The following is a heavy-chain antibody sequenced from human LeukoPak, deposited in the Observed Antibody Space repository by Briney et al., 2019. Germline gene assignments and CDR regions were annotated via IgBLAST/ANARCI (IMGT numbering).Heavy chain of an antibody. CDR2: ISSSSSYI. J-gene: IGHJ4*02. Sequence: GGSLRLSCAASGFTFSSYSMNWVRQAPGKGLEWVSSISSSSSYIYYADSVKGRFTISRDNAKNSLYLQMNSLRAEDTAVYYCARDLERISYYDSRRISGFDYWGQGTLVTVSS. V-gene: IGHV3-21*01. D-gene: IGHD3-22*01. CDR3: ARDLERISYYDSRRISGFDY. CDR1: GFTFSSYS.